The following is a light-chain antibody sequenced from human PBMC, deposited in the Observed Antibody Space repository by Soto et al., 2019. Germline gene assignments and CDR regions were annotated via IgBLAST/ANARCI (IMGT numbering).Light chain of an antibody. Sequence: QSALTQPASVSGSPGQSITISCTGTSSEVGGYNYVSWYQQHPGKAPKLMIYDVSNRPSGVSNRFSGSKSGNTASLTISGLQAEDEADYYCSSYTSSSGVFGTGTKVTVL. CDR1: SSEVGGYNY. J-gene: IGLJ1*01. CDR2: DVS. CDR3: SSYTSSSGV. V-gene: IGLV2-14*01.